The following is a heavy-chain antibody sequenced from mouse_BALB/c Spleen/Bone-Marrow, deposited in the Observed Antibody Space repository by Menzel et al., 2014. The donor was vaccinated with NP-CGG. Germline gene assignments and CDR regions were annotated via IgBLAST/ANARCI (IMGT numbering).Heavy chain of an antibody. CDR2: INRGSGGI. D-gene: IGHD1-1*01. Sequence: QVQLKDSGAELVRPGTSVKVSCKASGYAFTNYWIEWIKQRPGQGLEWIGVINRGSGGINYNEKFKGKATLTADKSSSTAYMQLSSLTSDDSAVYFCARELVRGMDYWGQGTSVTVSS. J-gene: IGHJ4*01. CDR1: GYAFTNYW. V-gene: IGHV1-54*01. CDR3: ARELVRGMDY.